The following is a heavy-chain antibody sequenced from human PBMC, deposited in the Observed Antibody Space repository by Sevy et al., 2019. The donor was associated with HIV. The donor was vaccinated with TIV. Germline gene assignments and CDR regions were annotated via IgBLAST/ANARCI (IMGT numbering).Heavy chain of an antibody. CDR2: IIPIFGTP. Sequence: ASVKVSCMASGDTFSTYGLSWVRQAPGQGLEWMGGIIPIFGTPNYAQKFQGRVTITADESASTAYMELSSLRSEDTALYYCARGGGVATTGDHDAFDIWGHGTLVTVSS. CDR3: ARGGGVATTGDHDAFDI. CDR1: GDTFSTYG. J-gene: IGHJ3*02. V-gene: IGHV1-69*13. D-gene: IGHD7-27*01.